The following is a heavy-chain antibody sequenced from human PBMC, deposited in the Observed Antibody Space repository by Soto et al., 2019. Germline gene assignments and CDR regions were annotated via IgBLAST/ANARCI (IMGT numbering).Heavy chain of an antibody. Sequence: QLQLQESGPGLVKPSETLSLTCNVSGGSISSSRSYWAWFRQPPGKELEWIANIFYAGNTYYNPSLKSRVTVSVDTSKNQFSLKLDSVTAADTGVYYCARQAAAPGIDLWFDPWGQGTLVTVSS. CDR1: GGSISSSRSY. CDR2: IFYAGNT. J-gene: IGHJ5*02. V-gene: IGHV4-39*01. CDR3: ARQAAAPGIDLWFDP. D-gene: IGHD6-13*01.